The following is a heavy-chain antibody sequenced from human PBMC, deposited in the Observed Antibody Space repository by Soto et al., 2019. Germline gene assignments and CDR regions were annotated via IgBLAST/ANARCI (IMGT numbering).Heavy chain of an antibody. D-gene: IGHD5-12*01. CDR1: GGSISSSSYY. CDR3: ARARGYGGYDLYYYYYGMDV. Sequence: PSETLSLTCTVSGGSISSSSYYWGWIRQPPGKGLEWIGSIYYSVSTYYNPSLKSRVTISVDTSKNQFSLNLSSVTAADTAVYNCARARGYGGYDLYYYYYGMDVWGQGTTVTVPS. V-gene: IGHV4-39*01. CDR2: IYYSVST. J-gene: IGHJ6*02.